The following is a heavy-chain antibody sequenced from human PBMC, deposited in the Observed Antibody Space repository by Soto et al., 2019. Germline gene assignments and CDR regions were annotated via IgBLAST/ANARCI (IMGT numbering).Heavy chain of an antibody. CDR3: ARGRYGDY. J-gene: IGHJ4*02. Sequence: QVHLVQSGAEVKKPGASVKVSCKGSGYDFTTYGITWVRQAPGQGLEWMAWISAHNGNTDYAQKLQGRVTVTRDTSTSTAYMELRSLRSDDTAMYYCARGRYGDYWGQGALVTDSS. CDR2: ISAHNGNT. CDR1: GYDFTTYG. V-gene: IGHV1-18*01. D-gene: IGHD1-1*01.